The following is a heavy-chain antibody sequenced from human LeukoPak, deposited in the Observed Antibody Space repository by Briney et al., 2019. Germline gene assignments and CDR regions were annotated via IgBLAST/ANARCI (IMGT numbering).Heavy chain of an antibody. J-gene: IGHJ4*02. CDR2: ISAYNGNT. V-gene: IGHV1-18*01. D-gene: IGHD2-2*01. CDR3: ARGARISSSWYSSV. Sequence: ASVKVSCKASGYTFTSYGISWVRQAPGQGLEWMGWISAYNGNTNYAQKFQGRLTMTTDTSTSTAYMELRSLRSDDTAVYYCARGARISSSWYSSVWGQGTLITVS. CDR1: GYTFTSYG.